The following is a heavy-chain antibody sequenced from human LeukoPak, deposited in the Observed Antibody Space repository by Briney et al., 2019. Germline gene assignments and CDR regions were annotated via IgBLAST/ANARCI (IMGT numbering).Heavy chain of an antibody. Sequence: PGGSLRLSCAASGFTFSSYEMNWVRQAPGKGLEWVSYISASGRSIYYADSVKGRFTISRDIARNSLYLQMNSLRAEDTAFYYCARDIEPDAFDIWGQGTMVTVSS. CDR3: ARDIEPDAFDI. D-gene: IGHD1-14*01. CDR2: ISASGRSI. CDR1: GFTFSSYE. V-gene: IGHV3-48*03. J-gene: IGHJ3*02.